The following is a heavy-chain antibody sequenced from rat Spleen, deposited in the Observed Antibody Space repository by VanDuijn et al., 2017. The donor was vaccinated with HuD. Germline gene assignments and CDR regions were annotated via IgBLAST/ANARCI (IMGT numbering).Heavy chain of an antibody. V-gene: IGHV5-7*01. D-gene: IGHD1-10*01. Sequence: EVQLVESGGGLVQPGRSLKLSCAGSGFTFRDYNMAWVRQAPKKGLEWVATISCGGGSTYYRDSVKGRFTVSRDNAKSTLYLQMDSLRSEDTATYFCTRGGNYDFDYWGQGVMVTVSS. J-gene: IGHJ2*01. CDR1: GFTFRDYN. CDR2: ISCGGGST. CDR3: TRGGNYDFDY.